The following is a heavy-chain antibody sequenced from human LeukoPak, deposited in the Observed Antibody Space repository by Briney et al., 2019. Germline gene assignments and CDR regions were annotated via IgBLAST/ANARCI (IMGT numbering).Heavy chain of an antibody. V-gene: IGHV4-59*08. J-gene: IGHJ4*02. Sequence: SETLSLTCTVSGGSISRDYWSWIRQPPGKGLEWIGYIFYSGSTNYNPSLRSRATISVDTSNDQFSLNLISVTASDTAIYYCARHASAKSSFDYRGQGPLVAVSS. CDR1: GGSISRDY. CDR3: ARHASAKSSFDY. CDR2: IFYSGST. D-gene: IGHD6-13*01.